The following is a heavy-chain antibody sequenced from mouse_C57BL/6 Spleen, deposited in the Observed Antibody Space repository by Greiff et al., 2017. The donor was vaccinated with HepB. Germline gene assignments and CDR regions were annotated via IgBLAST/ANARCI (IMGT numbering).Heavy chain of an antibody. CDR1: GYTFTSYW. D-gene: IGHD1-1*01. J-gene: IGHJ4*01. V-gene: IGHV1-64*01. CDR3: ARWGITTVVARDAMDY. Sequence: VQLQQPGAELVKPGASVKLSCKASGYTFTSYWMHWVKQRPGQGLEWIGMIHPNSGSTNYNEKFKSKATLTVDKSSSTAYMQLSSLTSEDSAVYYCARWGITTVVARDAMDYWGQGTSVTVSS. CDR2: IHPNSGST.